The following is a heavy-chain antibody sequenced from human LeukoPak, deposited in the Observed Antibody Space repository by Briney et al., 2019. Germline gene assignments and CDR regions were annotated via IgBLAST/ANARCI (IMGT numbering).Heavy chain of an antibody. J-gene: IGHJ6*03. Sequence: SVKVSCKASGGTFSSYAISWVRQAPGQGLEWMGGIIPIFGTANYAQKFRGRVTITTDESTSTAYMELSSLRSEDTAVYYCARQGDLWSGPGVYYYMDVWGKGTTVTVSS. CDR3: ARQGDLWSGPGVYYYMDV. V-gene: IGHV1-69*05. CDR2: IIPIFGTA. CDR1: GGTFSSYA. D-gene: IGHD3-3*01.